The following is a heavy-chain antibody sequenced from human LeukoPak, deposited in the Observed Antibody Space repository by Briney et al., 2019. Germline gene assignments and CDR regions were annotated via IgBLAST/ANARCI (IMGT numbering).Heavy chain of an antibody. CDR1: GGSISSGDYY. Sequence: SETLSLTCTVSGGSISSGDYYWSWIRQPPGKGLEWIGYIYYSGSTYYNPSLKSRVTISVDTSKNQFSLKLSSVTAADAAVYYCARVIMMYGDHPDYWGQGTLVTVSS. D-gene: IGHD3-16*01. CDR3: ARVIMMYGDHPDY. J-gene: IGHJ4*02. V-gene: IGHV4-30-4*01. CDR2: IYYSGST.